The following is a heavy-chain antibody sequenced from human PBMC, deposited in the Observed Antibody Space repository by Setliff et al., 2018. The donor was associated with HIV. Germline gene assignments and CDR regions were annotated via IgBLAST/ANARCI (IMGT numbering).Heavy chain of an antibody. J-gene: IGHJ4*02. D-gene: IGHD3-10*01. V-gene: IGHV4-34*01. CDR2: INHSGTT. Sequence: PSETLSLTCAVYGVSFSDYYWGWIRQPPGKGLEWTGEINHSGTTNYNPSLKSRVTISVDTSKKQFSLKLNSVTAADTAVYYCARVGGFFGEARPPPDYWGQGALVTVSS. CDR1: GVSFSDYY. CDR3: ARVGGFFGEARPPPDY.